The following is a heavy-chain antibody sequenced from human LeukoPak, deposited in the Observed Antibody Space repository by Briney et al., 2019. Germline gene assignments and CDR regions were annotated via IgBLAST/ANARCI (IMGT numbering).Heavy chain of an antibody. D-gene: IGHD1-1*01. CDR2: INWNGGST. CDR1: GITLSNYA. V-gene: IGHV3-20*04. J-gene: IGHJ4*02. CDR3: ASHGGTLPL. Sequence: GGSLRLSCAVSGITLSNYAMTWVRQAPGKGLEWVSGINWNGGSTGYADSVKGRFTISRDNAKNSLYLQMNSLRAEDTALYYCASHGGTLPLWGQGTLVTVSS.